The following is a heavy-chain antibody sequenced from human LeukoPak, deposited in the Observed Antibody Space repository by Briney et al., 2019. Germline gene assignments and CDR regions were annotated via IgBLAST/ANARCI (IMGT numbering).Heavy chain of an antibody. V-gene: IGHV3-30*03. CDR1: GFTFSSCG. CDR2: ISYDGDNK. J-gene: IGHJ4*02. CDR3: ARPRDGLPHQAFEY. D-gene: IGHD2-15*01. Sequence: GRSLRLSCAPSGFTFSSCGMHWVRQAPGKGLEWVAVISYDGDNKYYADSVKGRFTISRDNFKNTLYLQVNSLRAEHASVYYCARPRDGLPHQAFEYCGEGDLLTVSS.